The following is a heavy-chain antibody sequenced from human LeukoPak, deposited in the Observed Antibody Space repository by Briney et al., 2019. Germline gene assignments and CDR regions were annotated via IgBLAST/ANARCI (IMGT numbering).Heavy chain of an antibody. D-gene: IGHD2-2*02. CDR1: GYTFTSYG. CDR2: ISAYNGNT. Sequence: ASVTVSCKASGYTFTSYGISWVRQAPGQGLEWMGWISAYNGNTNYAKKLQGRVTITTGTSTSTAYMELRSLRSDDTAVYYCARRVGYCSSTSCYIFDYWGQGTLVTVSS. V-gene: IGHV1-18*01. J-gene: IGHJ4*02. CDR3: ARRVGYCSSTSCYIFDY.